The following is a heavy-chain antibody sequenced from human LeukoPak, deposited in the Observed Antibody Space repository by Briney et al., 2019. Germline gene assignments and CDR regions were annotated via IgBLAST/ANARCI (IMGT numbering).Heavy chain of an antibody. J-gene: IGHJ4*02. CDR1: GGSISTYY. Sequence: PSETLSLTCTVSGGSISTYYWSWIRQPPGKGLEWIGYIYYTGSTSYNPSLKSRVTISVDTSKNQFPLKLSSVTAADTAVYYCASGGSYYPFDYWGQGTLVTVSS. CDR3: ASGGSYYPFDY. D-gene: IGHD1-26*01. V-gene: IGHV4-59*12. CDR2: IYYTGST.